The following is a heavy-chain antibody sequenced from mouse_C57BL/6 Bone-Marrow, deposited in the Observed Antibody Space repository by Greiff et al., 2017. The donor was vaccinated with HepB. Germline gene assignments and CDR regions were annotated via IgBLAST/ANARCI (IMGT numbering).Heavy chain of an antibody. CDR2: IHPSDSDT. J-gene: IGHJ1*03. CDR3: AIWATDGYPDWYFDV. Sequence: QVQLQHPGAELVKPGASVKVSCKASGYTFTSYWMHWVKQRPGQGLEWIGRIHPSDSDTNYNQKFKGKATLTVDKSSSTAYMQLSSLTSEDSAVYYCAIWATDGYPDWYFDVWGTGTTVTVSS. V-gene: IGHV1-74*01. D-gene: IGHD2-3*01. CDR1: GYTFTSYW.